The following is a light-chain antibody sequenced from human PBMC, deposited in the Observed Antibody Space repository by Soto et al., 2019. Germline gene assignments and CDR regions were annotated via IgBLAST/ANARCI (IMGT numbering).Light chain of an antibody. CDR3: QQYGSSIT. V-gene: IGKV3-20*01. CDR2: GAS. J-gene: IGKJ3*01. CDR1: QSVSSSY. Sequence: EIVMTQSPATLSVSAGERATLSFRASQSVSSSYLAWYQQKPGQAPRLLIYGASSRGTGIPDRFSGSGSGTDFTLTISRLEPEDFAVYYCQQYGSSITFGPGTKVDIK.